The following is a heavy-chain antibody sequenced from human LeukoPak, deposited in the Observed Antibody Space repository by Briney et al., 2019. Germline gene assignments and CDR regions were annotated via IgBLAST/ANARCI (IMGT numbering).Heavy chain of an antibody. D-gene: IGHD3-10*01. Sequence: SETLSLTCAVYGGSFSGYYWIWIRQPPGKGLEGIGEINHSGSTNYNPSLKGRITISVDTSKNHFSLKLSSVTAADTAVYYCARGRGVRGSLDYWGQGTLVTVSS. J-gene: IGHJ4*02. CDR3: ARGRGVRGSLDY. CDR1: GGSFSGYY. CDR2: INHSGST. V-gene: IGHV4-34*01.